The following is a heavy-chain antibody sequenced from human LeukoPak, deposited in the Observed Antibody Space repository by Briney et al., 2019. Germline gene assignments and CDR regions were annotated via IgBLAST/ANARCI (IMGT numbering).Heavy chain of an antibody. V-gene: IGHV3-30*18. CDR1: GFTFRIYG. CDR3: AKDGISYSRSSEREFDY. CDR2: ISYDGSNK. J-gene: IGHJ4*02. D-gene: IGHD6-6*01. Sequence: GESLRLSCAASGFTFRIYGMHWVRRAPGKGLEWVAVISYDGSNKYFADSVKGRFTISRDNSKNTLYLQMNSLRAEDTAVYYCAKDGISYSRSSEREFDYWGQGTLVTVSS.